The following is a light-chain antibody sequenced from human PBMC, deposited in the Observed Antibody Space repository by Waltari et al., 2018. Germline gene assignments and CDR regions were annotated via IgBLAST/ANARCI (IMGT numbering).Light chain of an antibody. V-gene: IGLV3-19*01. CDR1: SLRTSY. CDR3: SSRNGRANQVV. J-gene: IGLJ3*02. CDR2: GKD. Sequence: SSELTQDPAVSVALGQTVRFTCQGDSLRTSYASWYQLKPGQAPVLVIYGKDKRPSGIPDRISGYSSGTTSSLTITEAQAEDEADDYCSSRNGRANQVVFAGGTKVTVL.